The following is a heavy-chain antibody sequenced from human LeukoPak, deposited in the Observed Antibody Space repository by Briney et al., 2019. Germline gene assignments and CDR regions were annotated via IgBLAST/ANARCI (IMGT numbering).Heavy chain of an antibody. CDR2: ISSSGSTI. CDR3: AELGITMIGGV. D-gene: IGHD3-10*02. V-gene: IGHV3-48*03. J-gene: IGHJ6*04. CDR1: GFTFDDYG. Sequence: GGSLRLSRAASGFTFDDYGMSWVRQAPGKGLEWASYISSSGSTIYYADSVKGRFTISRDNAKNSLYLQMNSLRAEDTAVYYCAELGITMIGGVWGKGTTVTISS.